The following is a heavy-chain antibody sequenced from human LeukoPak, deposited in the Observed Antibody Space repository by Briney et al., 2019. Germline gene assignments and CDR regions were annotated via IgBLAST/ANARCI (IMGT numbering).Heavy chain of an antibody. CDR2: IYPGDSDT. CDR1: GYSFTSYW. CDR3: ARLAQRGYSYGYLDY. J-gene: IGHJ4*02. V-gene: IGHV5-51*01. D-gene: IGHD5-18*01. Sequence: GEPLKISCKGSGYSFTSYWIGWVRQMPGKGLEWMGIIYPGDSDTRYSPSFQGQVTISADKSISTAYLQWSSLKASDTAMYYCARLAQRGYSYGYLDYWGQGTLVTVSS.